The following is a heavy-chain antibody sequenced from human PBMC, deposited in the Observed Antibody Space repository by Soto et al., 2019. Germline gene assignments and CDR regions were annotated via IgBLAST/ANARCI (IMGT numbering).Heavy chain of an antibody. V-gene: IGHV3-21*01. D-gene: IGHD5-12*01. CDR1: GFIFSTYT. Sequence: EVQLVESGGGLVEPGGSLRLSCAAFGFIFSTYTMNWVRQAPGNGLEWVSSITSSSSSSYIYYADSVKGRFTISRDKAKNSLYLHMKSRRAEDTAVYYCARDLQMATIRGWDYWGQGTLVTVCS. CDR2: ITSSSSSSYI. J-gene: IGHJ4*02. CDR3: ARDLQMATIRGWDY.